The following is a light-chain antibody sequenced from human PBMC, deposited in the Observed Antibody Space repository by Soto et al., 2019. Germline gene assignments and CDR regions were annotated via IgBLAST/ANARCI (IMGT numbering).Light chain of an antibody. J-gene: IGKJ5*01. CDR3: QQYNDWPIT. CDR1: QSVSSD. V-gene: IGKV3-15*01. Sequence: EIVMTQSPATLSVSPGERATLSCRASQSVSSDLAWYQQKPGQAPRLLIFGASSRATGIPARFSGSGSGTEFPLTISRLQAEDFAVYYCQQYNDWPITFGQGTRLEIK. CDR2: GAS.